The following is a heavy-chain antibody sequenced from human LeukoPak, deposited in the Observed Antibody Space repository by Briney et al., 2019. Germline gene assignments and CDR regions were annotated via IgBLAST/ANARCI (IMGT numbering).Heavy chain of an antibody. J-gene: IGHJ6*02. D-gene: IGHD4-17*01. V-gene: IGHV3-30*18. CDR3: AKDGATVNYYYYYGMDV. CDR1: GFTFSSYG. CDR2: ISYDGSNK. Sequence: PGGSLRLSCAASGFTFSSYGMHWVRQAPGKGLEWVAVISYDGSNKYYADSVKGRFTISRDNSKNTLYLQMNSLRAEDTAVYYCAKDGATVNYYYYYGMDVWGQGTTVTVSS.